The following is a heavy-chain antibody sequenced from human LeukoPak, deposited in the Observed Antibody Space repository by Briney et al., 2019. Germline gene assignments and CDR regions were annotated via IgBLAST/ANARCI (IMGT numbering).Heavy chain of an antibody. D-gene: IGHD6-13*01. CDR3: ARQGSSNWPPFDY. Sequence: ASVKVSCKASGYTFTGYYMHWVRQAPGQGLEWMGWINPNSGGTNYAQKFQGRVTMTRDTSISTAYMELSRLRSDDTAVYYCARQGSSNWPPFDYWGQGTLVTVSS. J-gene: IGHJ4*02. CDR2: INPNSGGT. CDR1: GYTFTGYY. V-gene: IGHV1-2*02.